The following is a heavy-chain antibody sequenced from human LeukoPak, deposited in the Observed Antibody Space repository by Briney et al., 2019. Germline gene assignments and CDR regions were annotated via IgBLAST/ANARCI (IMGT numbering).Heavy chain of an antibody. CDR3: AREWMVRGIIRGYDI. J-gene: IGHJ3*02. CDR2: VYYTGST. D-gene: IGHD3-10*01. Sequence: PSETLSLTCTVSGVSISDHYWSWIRQPPGKGLEWIGDVYYTGSTNYNPSLKSRVTISVDTSKNQFSLKLISVTAADTAVYYCAREWMVRGIIRGYDIWGQGTMVTVSS. V-gene: IGHV4-59*11. CDR1: GVSISDHY.